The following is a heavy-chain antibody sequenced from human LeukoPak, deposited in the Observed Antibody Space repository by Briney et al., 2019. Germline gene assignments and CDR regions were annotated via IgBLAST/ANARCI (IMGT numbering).Heavy chain of an antibody. J-gene: IGHJ6*03. CDR3: ARDRHFYSSSPYYMDV. V-gene: IGHV4-39*02. D-gene: IGHD6-13*01. CDR2: IYYSGSP. CDR1: GGSISSSCYY. Sequence: SETLSLTCTVSGGSISSSCYYWVWIPPPPGKGLVWIGSIYYSGSPYYNPSLKRRVTISVDKSKNQFSLKLSSVTAADTAVYYCARDRHFYSSSPYYMDVWGKGTTVTVSS.